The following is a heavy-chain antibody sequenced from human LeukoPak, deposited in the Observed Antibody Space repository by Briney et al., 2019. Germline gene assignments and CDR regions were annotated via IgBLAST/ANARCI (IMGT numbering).Heavy chain of an antibody. CDR1: GGSISSGSYY. J-gene: IGHJ6*03. D-gene: IGHD3-3*01. CDR2: INHSGST. V-gene: IGHV4-39*07. Sequence: SQTLSLTCTVSGGSISSGSYYWSWIRQPPGKGLEWIGEINHSGSTNYNPSLKSRVTISVDTSKNQFSLKLSSVTAADTAVYYCARRGYDFWSGYPYYYYYYMDVWGKGTTVTVSS. CDR3: ARRGYDFWSGYPYYYYYYMDV.